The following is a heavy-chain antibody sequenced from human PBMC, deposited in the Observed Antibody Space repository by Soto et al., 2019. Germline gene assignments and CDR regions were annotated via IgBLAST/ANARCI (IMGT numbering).Heavy chain of an antibody. J-gene: IGHJ3*02. D-gene: IGHD2-15*01. CDR3: ARQLEVGLGYCSGGSCPDAFDI. CDR1: GGSISSLSYY. Sequence: PSETLSLTCTVSGGSISSLSYYWGWIRQPPGKGLEWIGSIYYSGSTYYNPSLKSRVTISVDTSKNQFSLKLSSVTAADTAVYYCARQLEVGLGYCSGGSCPDAFDIWGQGTMVTVSS. CDR2: IYYSGST. V-gene: IGHV4-39*01.